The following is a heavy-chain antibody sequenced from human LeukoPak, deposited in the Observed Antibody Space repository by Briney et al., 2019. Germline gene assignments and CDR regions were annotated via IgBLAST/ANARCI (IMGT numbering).Heavy chain of an antibody. V-gene: IGHV3-66*01. D-gene: IGHD1-26*01. CDR1: GFTVSSNY. CDR3: ARRDQVGAFDY. J-gene: IGHJ4*02. Sequence: GGSLRLSCAATGFTVSSNYMSWVRQAPGEGLEWVSVIYSGGSTYYADSVKGRFTISRDNSKNTLYLQMNSLRAEDTAVYYCARRDQVGAFDYWGQGTLVTVSS. CDR2: IYSGGST.